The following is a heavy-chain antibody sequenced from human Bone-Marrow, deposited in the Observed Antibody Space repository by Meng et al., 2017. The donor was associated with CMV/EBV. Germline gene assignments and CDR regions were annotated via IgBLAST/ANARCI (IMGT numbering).Heavy chain of an antibody. CDR2: MNPNSGNT. CDR1: D. Sequence: DSNGVRQATGQGLEWMGWMNPNSGNTGYAQKFQSRVTMTRNTSISTAYMELSSLRSEDTAVYYCASPRGYCSSTSCYTQVLHDAFDIWGQGTMVTVSS. V-gene: IGHV1-8*01. J-gene: IGHJ3*02. CDR3: ASPRGYCSSTSCYTQVLHDAFDI. D-gene: IGHD2-2*02.